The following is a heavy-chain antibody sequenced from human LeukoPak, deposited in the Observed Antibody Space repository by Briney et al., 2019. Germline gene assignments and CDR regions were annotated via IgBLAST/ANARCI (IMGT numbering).Heavy chain of an antibody. D-gene: IGHD3-10*01. Sequence: GGSLRLSCAASGFTFSSYGMHWVRQAPGKGLEWVAVISYDGSNKYYADSVKGRFTISRDNSKNTLYLQMNSLRAEDMAVYYCAKDPYGSGSYYISLQYYFDYWGQGTLVTVSS. J-gene: IGHJ4*02. V-gene: IGHV3-30*18. CDR3: AKDPYGSGSYYISLQYYFDY. CDR1: GFTFSSYG. CDR2: ISYDGSNK.